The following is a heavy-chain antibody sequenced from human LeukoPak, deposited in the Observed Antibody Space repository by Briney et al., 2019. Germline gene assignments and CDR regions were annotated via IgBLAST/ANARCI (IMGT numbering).Heavy chain of an antibody. D-gene: IGHD2-15*01. CDR2: INTGNSNT. CDR3: AREGLSVVVAAGTTTYYYYGMDV. Sequence: GASVKVSRKSSGFTFTNDGIHWVRQASGQRLEWMGWINTGNSNTKYSQKFQGRVTITRDTSASTVYMELSSLRSEDTAVYYCAREGLSVVVAAGTTTYYYYGMDVWGKGTTVTVSS. CDR1: GFTFTNDG. J-gene: IGHJ6*04. V-gene: IGHV1-3*04.